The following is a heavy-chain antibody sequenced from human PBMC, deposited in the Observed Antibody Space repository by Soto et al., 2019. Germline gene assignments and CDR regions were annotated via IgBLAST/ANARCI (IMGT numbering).Heavy chain of an antibody. Sequence: GGALRLSCAASGFPFSSYSIHWVPQAPGKGLEKVSAISSKGGSTYYANSVKGRFTISRYNSKNTLYFQMGSLSAEDLAVYYCTRTISALPGDDYWGQGTLVTVSS. CDR1: GFPFSSYS. V-gene: IGHV3-64*01. CDR2: ISSKGGST. D-gene: IGHD6-6*01. CDR3: TRTISALPGDDY. J-gene: IGHJ4*02.